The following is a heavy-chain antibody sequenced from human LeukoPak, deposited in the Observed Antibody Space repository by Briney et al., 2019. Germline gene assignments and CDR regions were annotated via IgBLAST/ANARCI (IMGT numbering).Heavy chain of an antibody. CDR2: ISSSSSTI. J-gene: IGHJ3*02. CDR1: GFTFSSYS. CDR3: ARDFEAAAGTGAFDI. V-gene: IGHV3-48*04. Sequence: PGGSLRLSCAASGFTFSSYSMNWVRQAPGKGLEWVSYISSSSSTIYYADSVKGRFTISRDNAKNSLYLQMNSLRAEDTAVYYCARDFEAAAGTGAFDIWGQGTMVTVSS. D-gene: IGHD6-13*01.